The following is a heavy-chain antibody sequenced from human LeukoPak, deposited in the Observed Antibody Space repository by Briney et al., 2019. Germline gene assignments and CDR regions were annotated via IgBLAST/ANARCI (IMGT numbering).Heavy chain of an antibody. J-gene: IGHJ4*02. V-gene: IGHV4-34*01. Sequence: SETLSLTCAVYGGSFSGYYWSWIRQPPGKGLEWIGEINHSGSTNYNPSLKSRVTISVDTSKNQFSLKLSSVTAADTAVYYCARAVAGTAGVMVKDYWGQGTLVTVSS. D-gene: IGHD1-14*01. CDR2: INHSGST. CDR1: GGSFSGYY. CDR3: ARAVAGTAGVMVKDY.